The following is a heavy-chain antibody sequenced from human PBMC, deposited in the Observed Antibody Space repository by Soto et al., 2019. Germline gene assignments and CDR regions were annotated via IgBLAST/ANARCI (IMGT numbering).Heavy chain of an antibody. CDR1: GGSVSSGSYY. J-gene: IGHJ6*02. V-gene: IGHV4-61*01. D-gene: IGHD3-3*01. CDR2: IYYSGST. CDR3: ARDEGTYDFWSGYSPPYGMDV. Sequence: PSETLSLTCTVSGGSVSSGSYYWSWIRQPPGKGLEWIGYIYYSGSTNYNPSLKSRVTISVDTSKNQFSLKLSSVTAADTAVYYCARDEGTYDFWSGYSPPYGMDVWGQGTTVTVSS.